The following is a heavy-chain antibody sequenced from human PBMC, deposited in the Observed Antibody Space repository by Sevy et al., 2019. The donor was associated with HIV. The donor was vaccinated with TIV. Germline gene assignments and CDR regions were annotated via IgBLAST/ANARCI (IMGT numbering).Heavy chain of an antibody. V-gene: IGHV3-33*08. CDR2: IWFDGRNT. CDR3: ARDLEFYDYGDYGPAFMPDY. J-gene: IGHJ4*02. D-gene: IGHD4-17*01. CDR1: GLTFSDYY. Sequence: GGSLRLSCAASGLTFSDYYMSWIRQAPGKGLEWVAVIWFDGRNTYYADSVKGRFTISRDIAKKTLHLQMNSLRAEDTAVYYCARDLEFYDYGDYGPAFMPDYWGQGTLVTVSS.